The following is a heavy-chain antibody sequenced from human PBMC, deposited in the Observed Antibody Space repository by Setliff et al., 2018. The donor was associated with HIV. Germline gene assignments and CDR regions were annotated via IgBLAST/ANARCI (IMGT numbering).Heavy chain of an antibody. Sequence: GGSLRLSCVASGLSFSRYWMSWVRQAPGKGLEWVANIKQDGVGKYYGDSGKGRFTISRDNAKNLLLLQMTSLRVDDTVVYYCVRWEQDRLDYYYMDVWGKGTSVTVSS. D-gene: IGHD1-26*01. CDR1: GLSFSRYW. CDR2: IKQDGVGK. CDR3: VRWEQDRLDYYYMDV. V-gene: IGHV3-7*03. J-gene: IGHJ6*03.